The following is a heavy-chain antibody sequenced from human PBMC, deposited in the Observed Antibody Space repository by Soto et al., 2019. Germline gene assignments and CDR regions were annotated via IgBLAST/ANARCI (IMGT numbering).Heavy chain of an antibody. D-gene: IGHD2-15*01. CDR2: INHSGST. CDR3: ARRRYCSGGSCPYYFDY. V-gene: IGHV4-34*01. CDR1: GGSFSGYY. Sequence: PSETLSLTCAVYGGSFSGYYWSWIRQPPGKGLEWIGEINHSGSTNYNPSLKSRVTISVDTSKNQFSLKLSSVTAADTAVYYCARRRYCSGGSCPYYFDYWGQGTLVTVSS. J-gene: IGHJ4*02.